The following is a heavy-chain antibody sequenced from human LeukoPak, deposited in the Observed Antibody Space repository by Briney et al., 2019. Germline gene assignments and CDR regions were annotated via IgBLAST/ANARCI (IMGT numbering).Heavy chain of an antibody. CDR2: IYYSGST. CDR3: ARHRGSGYPYFDY. Sequence: SETLSLTCTVSGGSISSYYWSWIRQPPGKGLEWIGYIYYSGSTNCNPSLKSRVTISVDTSKNQFSLKLSSLTAADTAVYYCARHRGSGYPYFDYWGQGTLVTVSS. D-gene: IGHD3-22*01. J-gene: IGHJ4*02. V-gene: IGHV4-59*01. CDR1: GGSISSYY.